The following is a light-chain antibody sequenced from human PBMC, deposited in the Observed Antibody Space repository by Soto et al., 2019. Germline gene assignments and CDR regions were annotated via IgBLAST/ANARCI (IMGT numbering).Light chain of an antibody. CDR1: QTVNSR. V-gene: IGKV3-15*01. CDR2: GAS. Sequence: EIVLTQSPATLSSSPGERATLSCRASQTVNSRLAWYQHKPGQAPRLLIYGASTRATGIPARFSGSGSGTEFTLTISSLQSEDFAVYYCQQYNNWPRAFGQGTRLEI. J-gene: IGKJ5*01. CDR3: QQYNNWPRA.